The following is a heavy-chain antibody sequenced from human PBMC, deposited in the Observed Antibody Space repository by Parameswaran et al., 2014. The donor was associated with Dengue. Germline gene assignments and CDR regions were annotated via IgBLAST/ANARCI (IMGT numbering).Heavy chain of an antibody. Sequence: AISSARWIRQPPGKGLEWIGYIYYSGSTNYNPSLKSRVTISVDTSKNQFSLKLSSVTAADTAVYYCATSQSNYGSYYYYYYGMDVWGQGTTVTVSS. CDR1: AISSA. V-gene: IGHV4-59*01. D-gene: IGHD3-10*01. CDR3: ATSQSNYGSYYYYYYGMDV. CDR2: IYYSGST. J-gene: IGHJ6*02.